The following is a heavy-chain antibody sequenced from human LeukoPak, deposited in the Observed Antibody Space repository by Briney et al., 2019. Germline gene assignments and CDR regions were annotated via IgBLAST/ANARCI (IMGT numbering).Heavy chain of an antibody. CDR2: INFNSSGT. V-gene: IGHV1-2*02. CDR3: ARSGYYYGLDV. CDR1: GYTFSGYY. J-gene: IGHJ6*02. Sequence: ASVKVSCKASGYTFSGYYMHWVRQAPGQGLEWMGWINFNSSGTNYAQKFQGRVTMTRDTSISTAYMGLSRLRSDDTAVYHCARSGYYYGLDVWGQGTTVTVSS. D-gene: IGHD6-13*01.